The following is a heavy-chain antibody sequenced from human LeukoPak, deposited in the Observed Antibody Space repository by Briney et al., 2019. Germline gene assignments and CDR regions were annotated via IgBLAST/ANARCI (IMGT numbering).Heavy chain of an antibody. J-gene: IGHJ4*02. CDR2: ISSSGSTI. Sequence: PGGSLRRYCAASGFTFSDYYMSWIRQAPGKGLEWVSYISSSGSTIYYADSVKGRFTISRDNAKNSLYLQMNSLRAEDTAVYYCARDGLYDSSGIDYWGQGTLVTVSS. D-gene: IGHD3-22*01. V-gene: IGHV3-11*01. CDR1: GFTFSDYY. CDR3: ARDGLYDSSGIDY.